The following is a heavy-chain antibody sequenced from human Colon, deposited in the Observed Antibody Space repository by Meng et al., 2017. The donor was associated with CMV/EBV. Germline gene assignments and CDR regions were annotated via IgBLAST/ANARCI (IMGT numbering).Heavy chain of an antibody. V-gene: IGHV3-21*06. J-gene: IGHJ6*02. D-gene: IGHD1-1*01. CDR3: ARDRGTGFMWPMDL. CDR2: ISSGSNYI. CDR1: GLSFSSYT. Sequence: GGSLRLSCAASGLSFSSYTINWVRQAPGKGLEWVSSISSGSNYIYYADSVKGRFTISRDNGKNTVSLQMNSLTAEDTAVYYCARDRGTGFMWPMDLWGQGTTVTVSS.